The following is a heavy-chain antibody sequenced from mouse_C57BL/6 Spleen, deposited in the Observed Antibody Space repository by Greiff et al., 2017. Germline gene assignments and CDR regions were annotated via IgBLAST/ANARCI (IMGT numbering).Heavy chain of an antibody. V-gene: IGHV1-52*01. CDR2: IDPSDSET. D-gene: IGHD2-4*01. CDR3: ARDYDYDGAWFAY. J-gene: IGHJ3*01. CDR1: GYTFTSYW. Sequence: QVHVKQPGAELVRPGSSVKLSCKASGYTFTSYWMHWVKQRPIQGLEWIGNIDPSDSETHYNQKFKDKATLTVDKSSSTAYMQLSSLTSEDSAVYYCARDYDYDGAWFAYWGQGTLVTVSA.